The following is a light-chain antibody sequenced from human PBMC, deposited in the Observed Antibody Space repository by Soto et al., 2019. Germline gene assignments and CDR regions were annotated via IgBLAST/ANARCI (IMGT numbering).Light chain of an antibody. CDR1: QSVSGN. Sequence: EIVMTQSPATLSVSPGERATLSCRASQSVSGNLAWYQQKPGQPPRLLIYATSSRPTGIPARFSGSGSGTAFTLTISSLQSEDFAVYYCQQYNNWPPWTFGQGTKVEIK. J-gene: IGKJ1*01. V-gene: IGKV3-15*01. CDR2: ATS. CDR3: QQYNNWPPWT.